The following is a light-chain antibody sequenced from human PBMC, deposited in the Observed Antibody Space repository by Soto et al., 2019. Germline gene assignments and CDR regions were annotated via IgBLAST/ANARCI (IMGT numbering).Light chain of an antibody. J-gene: IGKJ1*01. CDR2: KAS. CDR3: QQYNNWPRT. CDR1: QSISSW. V-gene: IGKV1-5*03. Sequence: DIQMTQSPSTLSASVGDRVTITCRASQSISSWLAWYQQKPGKAPKLLIYKASSLESGVPSRFSGSGSGTEFTLTISSLLSEDFAVYYCQQYNNWPRTFGQGTKVEIK.